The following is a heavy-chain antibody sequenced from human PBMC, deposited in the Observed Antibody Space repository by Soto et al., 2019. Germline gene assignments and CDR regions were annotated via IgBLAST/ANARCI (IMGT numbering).Heavy chain of an antibody. CDR2: IFSNDAE. CDR1: GFSLNNARMG. CDR3: ARIIPNYYGSGRYLVFDY. D-gene: IGHD3-10*01. V-gene: IGHV2-26*01. J-gene: IGHJ4*02. Sequence: QVTLKESGPVLVKPTETLTLTCTVSGFSLNNARMGVSWVRQPPGKALEWLAHIFSNDAESYSPSLKSRLTISKDTSKSQVVLTMTNMDPVDTATYSCARIIPNYYGSGRYLVFDYWGQGTLVTVFS.